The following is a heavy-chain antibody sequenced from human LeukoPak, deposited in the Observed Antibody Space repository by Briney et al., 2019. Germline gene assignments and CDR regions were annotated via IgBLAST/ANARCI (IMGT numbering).Heavy chain of an antibody. V-gene: IGHV3-30*02. CDR1: GFTFSSYG. Sequence: GGSLRLSCAASGFTFSSYGMHWVRQAPGKGLEWVAFIRYDGSNEYYADSVKGRFTISRDNSKNTLYLQMNSLRADDTAVYYCAKDLFLSLTGSRFDNWGQGTLVTVSS. D-gene: IGHD3-9*01. CDR3: AKDLFLSLTGSRFDN. J-gene: IGHJ4*02. CDR2: IRYDGSNE.